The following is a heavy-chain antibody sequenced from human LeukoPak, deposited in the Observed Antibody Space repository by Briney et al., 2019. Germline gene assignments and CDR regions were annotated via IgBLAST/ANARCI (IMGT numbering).Heavy chain of an antibody. Sequence: SETLSLTCTVSGGSISSYYWSWIRQPPGKGLEWIGYIYYSGSTNYNPSLKSRVTISVDTSKNQFSLKLSSVTAADTAEYYCARVKRVVITKDLWFDPWGQGTLVTVSS. J-gene: IGHJ5*02. D-gene: IGHD3-22*01. V-gene: IGHV4-59*01. CDR2: IYYSGST. CDR1: GGSISSYY. CDR3: ARVKRVVITKDLWFDP.